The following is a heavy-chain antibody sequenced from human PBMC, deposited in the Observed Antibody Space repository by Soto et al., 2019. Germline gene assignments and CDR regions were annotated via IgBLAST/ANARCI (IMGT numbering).Heavy chain of an antibody. CDR2: IKQDGSEK. CDR3: ARVTYYDILSGWFDP. V-gene: IGHV3-7*03. D-gene: IGHD3-9*01. J-gene: IGHJ5*02. CDR1: GFTFSSYW. Sequence: VGSLRLSCAASGFTFSSYWMSWVRQAPGKGLEWVANIKQDGSEKYYVDSVKGRFTISRDNAKNSLYLQMNSLRAEDTAVYYCARVTYYDILSGWFDPWGQGTLVTVSS.